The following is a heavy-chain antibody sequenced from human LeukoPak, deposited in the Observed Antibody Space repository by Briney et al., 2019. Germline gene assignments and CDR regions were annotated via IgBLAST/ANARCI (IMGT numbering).Heavy chain of an antibody. CDR2: IKKDGSER. J-gene: IGHJ3*02. V-gene: IGHV3-7*01. Sequence: GGSLRLSCAASGFTFSSYWMNWVRQAPGKGLEWVANIKKDGSERYYVDSVKGRFTISRDNTKKSLYLQMNTLRAEDTAVYYCARDLAGPPQETFDIWGQGTMVTVSS. CDR1: GFTFSSYW. CDR3: ARDLAGPPQETFDI.